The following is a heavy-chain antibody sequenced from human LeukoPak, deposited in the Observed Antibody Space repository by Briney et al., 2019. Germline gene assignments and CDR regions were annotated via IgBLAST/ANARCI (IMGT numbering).Heavy chain of an antibody. D-gene: IGHD3-3*01. V-gene: IGHV4-34*01. J-gene: IGHJ4*02. CDR2: INHSGST. Sequence: SETPSLTCAVYGGSFSGYYWSWIRQPPGKGLEWIGEINHSGSTNYNPSLKSRVTISVDTSKNQFSLKLSSVTAADTAVYYCARGRKTIFGVVIISSYFDYWGQGTLVTVSS. CDR1: GGSFSGYY. CDR3: ARGRKTIFGVVIISSYFDY.